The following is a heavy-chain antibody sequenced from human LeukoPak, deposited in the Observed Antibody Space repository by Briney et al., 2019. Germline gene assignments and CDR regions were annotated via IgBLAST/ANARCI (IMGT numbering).Heavy chain of an antibody. CDR2: ISYDGSNK. Sequence: GRSLRLSCGASGFMFSSDAMHWVRQAPGKGLEWGAVISYDGSNKYYADSEKGRITISRDNSKNMLYLEMSSLRAEDTAVYYCARGSQWLDSWFDCWGQGTLVTVSS. CDR3: ARGSQWLDSWFDC. CDR1: GFMFSSDA. D-gene: IGHD6-19*01. J-gene: IGHJ4*02. V-gene: IGHV3-30-3*01.